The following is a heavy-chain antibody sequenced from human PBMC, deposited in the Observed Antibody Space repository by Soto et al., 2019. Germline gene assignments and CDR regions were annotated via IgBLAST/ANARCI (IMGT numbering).Heavy chain of an antibody. CDR1: GYTFTSYG. CDR3: ARENDFWSGLDSDY. V-gene: IGHV1-18*01. D-gene: IGHD3-3*01. Sequence: ASVKVSCKASGYTFTSYGISWLRQAPGQGLEWMGWISAYNGNTNYAQKLQGRVTMTTDTSTSTAYMELRSLRSDDTAVYYCARENDFWSGLDSDYWGQGTLVTVSS. J-gene: IGHJ4*02. CDR2: ISAYNGNT.